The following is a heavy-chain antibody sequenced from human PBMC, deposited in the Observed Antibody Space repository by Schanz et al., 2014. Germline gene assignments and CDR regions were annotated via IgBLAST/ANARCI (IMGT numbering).Heavy chain of an antibody. J-gene: IGHJ4*02. CDR3: ARIGGSVFDY. D-gene: IGHD3-10*01. V-gene: IGHV3-23*01. CDR1: GFTFSSYA. CDR2: ISGSGGST. Sequence: EVQLLESGGGLVQPGGSLRLSCAASGFTFSSYAMSWVRQAPGKGLEWVSAISGSGGSTYYADSVKGRFTISRDNSKSTLYVEMNSLRVEDTAVYYCARIGGSVFDYWAQGTLVTVSS.